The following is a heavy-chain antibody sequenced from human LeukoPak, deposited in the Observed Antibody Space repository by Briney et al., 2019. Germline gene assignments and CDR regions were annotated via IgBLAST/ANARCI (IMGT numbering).Heavy chain of an antibody. V-gene: IGHV4-59*04. D-gene: IGHD4-23*01. J-gene: IGHJ4*02. Sequence: PSETLSLTCTVSGGSIRSHYWSWIRQPPGKGLEWIGNIYYSGNTYYNPSLKIRVTISVDTSKNQFSLKVFSVTAADTAVYYCARESLTVARPSDYWGQGTLVTVSS. CDR1: GGSIRSHY. CDR2: IYYSGNT. CDR3: ARESLTVARPSDY.